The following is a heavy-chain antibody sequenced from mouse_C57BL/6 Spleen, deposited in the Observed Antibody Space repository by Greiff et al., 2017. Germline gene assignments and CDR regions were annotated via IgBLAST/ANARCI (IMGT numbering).Heavy chain of an antibody. J-gene: IGHJ2*01. D-gene: IGHD1-1*01. CDR1: GYTFTSYW. CDR3: ARGDYYGREVFDY. CDR2: IYPGSGST. V-gene: IGHV1-55*01. Sequence: VQLQQPGAELVKPGASVKMSCKASGYTFTSYWITWVKQRPGQGLEWIGDIYPGSGSTNYNEKFKSKATLTVDTSSSTAYMQLSSLTSEDSAVYYCARGDYYGREVFDYWGQGTTLTVSS.